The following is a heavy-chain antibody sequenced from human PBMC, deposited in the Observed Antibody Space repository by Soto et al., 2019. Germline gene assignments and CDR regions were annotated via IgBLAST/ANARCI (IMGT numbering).Heavy chain of an antibody. J-gene: IGHJ6*02. CDR2: IWYDGSNK. D-gene: IGHD2-15*01. CDR3: ARDCSGGSCYSYYYYYYGMDV. V-gene: IGHV3-33*01. CDR1: GFTFSSYG. Sequence: PGGSLRLSCAASGFTFSSYGMHWVRQAPGKGLEWVAVIWYDGSNKYYADSVKGRFTISRDNSKNTLYLQMNSLRAEDTAVYYCARDCSGGSCYSYYYYYYGMDVWGQGTTVTVS.